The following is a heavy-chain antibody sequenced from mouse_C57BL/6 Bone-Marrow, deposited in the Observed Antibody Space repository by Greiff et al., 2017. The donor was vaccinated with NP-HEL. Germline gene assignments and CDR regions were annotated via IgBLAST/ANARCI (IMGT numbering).Heavy chain of an antibody. CDR3: ALYYYGYYFDY. D-gene: IGHD1-1*01. V-gene: IGHV1-22*01. CDR2: INPNNGGT. CDR1: GYTFTDYN. J-gene: IGHJ2*01. Sequence: VQLKESGPELVKPGASVKMSCKASGYTFTDYNMHWVKQSHGKSLEWIGYINPNNGGTSYNQKFKGKATLTVNKSSSTAYIELRSLTSEDSAVYYCALYYYGYYFDYWGQGTTLTVSS.